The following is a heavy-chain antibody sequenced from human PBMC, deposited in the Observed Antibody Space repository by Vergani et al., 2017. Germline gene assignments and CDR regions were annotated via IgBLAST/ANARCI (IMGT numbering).Heavy chain of an antibody. J-gene: IGHJ6*03. D-gene: IGHD2/OR15-2a*01. Sequence: QVQLVESGGGVVQPGRSLRLSCAASGFTFSSYAMHWVRQAPGKGLEWVAVISYDGSNKYYADSVKGRFTISRDNSKNTLYLQMNSLRAEDTAVYYCARVRAVKVIYYYMEVWGKGTTVTVSS. CDR2: ISYDGSNK. CDR1: GFTFSSYA. CDR3: ARVRAVKVIYYYMEV. V-gene: IGHV3-30*01.